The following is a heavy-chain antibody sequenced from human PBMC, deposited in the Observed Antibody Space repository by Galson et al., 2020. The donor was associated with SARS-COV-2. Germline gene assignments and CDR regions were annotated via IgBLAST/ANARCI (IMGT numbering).Heavy chain of an antibody. D-gene: IGHD2-2*01. CDR2: ISSNGGTS. V-gene: IGHV3-64D*06. CDR1: GFIFSDYA. Sequence: GGSLRLSCSASGFIFSDYAMHWVRQAPGKGLEYVLAISSNGGTSFYADSVNGRFTMSRDNSRNMFYLQMTALRPEDTAFYYCLSYSSTRQNHWGQGTLVTVSS. J-gene: IGHJ5*02. CDR3: LSYSSTRQNH.